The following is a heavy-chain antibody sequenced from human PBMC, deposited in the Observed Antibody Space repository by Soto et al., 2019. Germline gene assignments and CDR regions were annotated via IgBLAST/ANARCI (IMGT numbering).Heavy chain of an antibody. J-gene: IGHJ5*02. CDR3: AREVVVTPPFAP. Sequence: GASVKVACKSSGYTLTSYVVGWLRRAPGQGLEWMGWISAYNGNTNYAQKLQGRVTMTTDTSTSTAYMELRSLRSDDTAVYYCAREVVVTPPFAPWGQGTLVTVSS. CDR1: GYTLTSYV. CDR2: ISAYNGNT. D-gene: IGHD2-15*01. V-gene: IGHV1-18*01.